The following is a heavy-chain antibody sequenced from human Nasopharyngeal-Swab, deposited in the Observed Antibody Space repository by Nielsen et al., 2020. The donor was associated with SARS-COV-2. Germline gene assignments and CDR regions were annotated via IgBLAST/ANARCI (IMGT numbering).Heavy chain of an antibody. CDR1: GYSFTSYW. J-gene: IGHJ4*02. CDR2: IYPGDSDT. D-gene: IGHD5-18*01. Sequence: GESLKISCKGSGYSFTSYWIGWVRQMPGKGLEWMGIIYPGDSDTRYSPSFQGQVTISADKSISTAYLQWSSLKASDTAMYYWARHGGGGGYSYGWIDYWGQGTLVTVSS. V-gene: IGHV5-51*01. CDR3: ARHGGGGGYSYGWIDY.